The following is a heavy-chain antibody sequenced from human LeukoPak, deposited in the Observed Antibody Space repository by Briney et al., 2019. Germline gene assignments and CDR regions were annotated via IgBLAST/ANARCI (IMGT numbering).Heavy chain of an antibody. Sequence: ASVKVSCKVSGYTLTELSMHWVRQAPGKGLEWMGGFDPEDGETIYAQKFQGRVTMTEDTSTDTAYMELSRLRSEDTAVYYCATLFTRLYGSSTFDYWGQGTLVTVSS. V-gene: IGHV1-24*01. CDR3: ATLFTRLYGSSTFDY. CDR1: GYTLTELS. D-gene: IGHD2-2*01. J-gene: IGHJ4*02. CDR2: FDPEDGET.